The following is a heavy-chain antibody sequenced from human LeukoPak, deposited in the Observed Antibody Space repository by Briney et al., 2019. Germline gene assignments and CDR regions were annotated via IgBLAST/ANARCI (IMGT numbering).Heavy chain of an antibody. J-gene: IGHJ4*02. Sequence: SETLSLTCAVYGGSFSGYYWSWIRQPPGKGLGWIGEINHSGSTNCNPSLKSRVTISVDTSKNQFSLKLSSVTAADTAVYYCARDYGDRNFDYWGQGTLVTVSS. CDR1: GGSFSGYY. CDR2: INHSGST. V-gene: IGHV4-34*01. CDR3: ARDYGDRNFDY. D-gene: IGHD4-17*01.